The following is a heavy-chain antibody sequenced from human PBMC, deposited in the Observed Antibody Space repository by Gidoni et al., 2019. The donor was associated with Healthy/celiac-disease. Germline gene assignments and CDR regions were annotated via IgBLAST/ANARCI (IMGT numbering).Heavy chain of an antibody. V-gene: IGHV3-33*01. J-gene: IGHJ4*02. CDR3: ARDRYYYGSGSYYTFDY. D-gene: IGHD3-10*01. CDR1: GFPFSSYG. Sequence: QVQLVESGGGVVQPGRSLRLSCAASGFPFSSYGMHGVRQAPGKGLEWVAVIWYDGSNKYYADSVKGRFTISRDNSKNTLYLQMNSLRAEDTAVYYCARDRYYYGSGSYYTFDYWGQGTLVTVSS. CDR2: IWYDGSNK.